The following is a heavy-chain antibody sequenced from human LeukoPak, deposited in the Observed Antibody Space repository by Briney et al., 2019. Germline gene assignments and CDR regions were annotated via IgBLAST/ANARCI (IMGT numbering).Heavy chain of an antibody. CDR3: ARGIGRLTPMGGMDV. CDR2: ISAYNGNT. J-gene: IGHJ6*04. V-gene: IGHV1-18*04. D-gene: IGHD3-10*01. Sequence: ASVKVSCKASGYTFTSYGISRVRQAPGQGLEGMGGISAYNGNTNYAQKLQGRVTITTDTSTSTAYMELRSLRSDDTAVYYCARGIGRLTPMGGMDVWGKGTTVTVSS. CDR1: GYTFTSYG.